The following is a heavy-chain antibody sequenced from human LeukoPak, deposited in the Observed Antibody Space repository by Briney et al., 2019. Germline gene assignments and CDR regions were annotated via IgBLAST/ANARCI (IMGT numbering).Heavy chain of an antibody. CDR2: ISGSGSST. D-gene: IGHD6-6*01. CDR1: GFTFRSNT. V-gene: IGHV3-23*01. J-gene: IGHJ1*01. Sequence: GGSLRLSCAASGFTFRSNTMSWVRQAPGRGLEWVSVISGSGSSTYYADSVKGRFTISRDNSMNTLYLQMNSLRAEDTAVYYCAKDEVLSGYSTSSRYFQHWGQGTLVTVSS. CDR3: AKDEVLSGYSTSSRYFQH.